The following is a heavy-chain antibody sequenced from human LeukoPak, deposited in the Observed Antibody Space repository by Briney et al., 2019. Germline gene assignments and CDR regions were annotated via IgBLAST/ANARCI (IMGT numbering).Heavy chain of an antibody. CDR2: ISWNSGSI. CDR1: GFTFDDYA. CDR3: AKGHCSGGSCYPDY. Sequence: GGSLRLSCAASGFTFDDYAMHWVRQAPGKGLEWVSGISWNSGSIGYADSVKGRFTISRDNARNSLYLQMNSLRAEDTALYYCAKGHCSGGSCYPDYWGQGTLVTVSS. J-gene: IGHJ4*02. V-gene: IGHV3-9*01. D-gene: IGHD2-15*01.